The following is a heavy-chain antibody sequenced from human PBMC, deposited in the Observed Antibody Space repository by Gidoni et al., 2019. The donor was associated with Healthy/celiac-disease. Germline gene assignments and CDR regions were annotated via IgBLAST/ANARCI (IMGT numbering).Heavy chain of an antibody. J-gene: IGHJ4*02. Sequence: VRQMPGKGLEWMGMIYPGDSDTRYSPSFQGQVTISADKSISTAYLQWSSLKASDTAMYYCARRTVDSSSWYDYWGQGTLVTVSS. V-gene: IGHV5-51*01. CDR2: IYPGDSDT. CDR3: ARRTVDSSSWYDY. D-gene: IGHD6-13*01.